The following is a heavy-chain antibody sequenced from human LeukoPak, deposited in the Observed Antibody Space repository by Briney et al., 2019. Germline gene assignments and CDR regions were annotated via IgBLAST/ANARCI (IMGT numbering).Heavy chain of an antibody. CDR3: ARDLPGRGSGGIGY. CDR1: GGSINSYY. Sequence: SSETLSLTCTVSGGSINSYYWTWIRQHPGKGLEWIGYIYYSGSTYYNPSLKSRVTISVDTSKNQFSLKLSSVTAADTAVYYCARDLPGRGSGGIGYWGQGTLVTVSS. J-gene: IGHJ4*02. CDR2: IYYSGST. V-gene: IGHV4-59*06. D-gene: IGHD2-15*01.